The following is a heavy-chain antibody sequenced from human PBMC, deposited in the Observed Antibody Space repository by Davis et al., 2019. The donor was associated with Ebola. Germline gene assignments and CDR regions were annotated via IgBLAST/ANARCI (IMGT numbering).Heavy chain of an antibody. CDR2: INHSGST. D-gene: IGHD1-7*01. Sequence: ESLKISCAASGFTFSDYYMSWIRQPPGKGLEWIGEINHSGSTNYNPSLKSRVTISVDTSKNQFSLKMTSVTAADTAVYYCARVLFSVWNYEALDIWGQGTTVTVSS. CDR1: GFTFSDYY. J-gene: IGHJ3*02. V-gene: IGHV4-34*01. CDR3: ARVLFSVWNYEALDI.